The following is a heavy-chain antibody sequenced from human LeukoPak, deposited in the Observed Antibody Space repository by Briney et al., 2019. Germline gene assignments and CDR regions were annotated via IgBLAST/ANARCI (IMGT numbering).Heavy chain of an antibody. Sequence: GGSLRLSCAASGFTFSSHGMHWVRQAPGKGLEWVAFIRYDGTNKYYADSVKGRFTISRDNSKNTLYLQMNSLRAEDTAVYYCAKDKDSTSWYFDYWGQGTLVTVSS. V-gene: IGHV3-30*02. CDR1: GFTFSSHG. D-gene: IGHD6-13*01. CDR3: AKDKDSTSWYFDY. CDR2: IRYDGTNK. J-gene: IGHJ4*02.